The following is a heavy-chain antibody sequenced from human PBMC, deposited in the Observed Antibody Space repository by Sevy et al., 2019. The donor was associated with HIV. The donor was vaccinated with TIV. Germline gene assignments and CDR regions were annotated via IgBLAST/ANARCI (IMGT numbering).Heavy chain of an antibody. CDR1: GFTFSRYS. CDR3: ALERLSSDVAEYFQN. D-gene: IGHD1-1*01. J-gene: IGHJ1*01. CDR2: ISFDASNK. V-gene: IGHV3-30*04. Sequence: GGSRRLSCAASGFTFSRYSMHWVRQAPGKGLEWVATISFDASNKHYADSVKGRFTISRDNFQNSLFLQMNSLRPEDTAVYYCALERLSSDVAEYFQNWGQGTLVTVSS.